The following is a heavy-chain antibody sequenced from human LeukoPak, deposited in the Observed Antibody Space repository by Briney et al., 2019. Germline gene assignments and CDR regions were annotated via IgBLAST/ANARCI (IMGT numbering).Heavy chain of an antibody. CDR3: ARGRRIVVVLGTTRTHRDYYMDV. CDR1: GFTFSSYS. D-gene: IGHD2-15*01. CDR2: IRSYSSYI. Sequence: GGSLRLSCAASGFTFSSYSMNWVRQAPGKGLEWVATIRSYSSYIHYADSVKGRFSVSRDDAKRSLYLQMSSLRAEDTAVYYCARGRRIVVVLGTTRTHRDYYMDVWGKGTTVTVSS. V-gene: IGHV3-21*01. J-gene: IGHJ6*03.